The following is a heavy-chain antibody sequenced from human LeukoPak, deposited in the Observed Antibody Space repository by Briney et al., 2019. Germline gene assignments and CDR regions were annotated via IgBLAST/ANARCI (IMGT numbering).Heavy chain of an antibody. V-gene: IGHV3-7*01. CDR2: INQDGSEK. CDR3: ASYGPMEALDY. D-gene: IGHD3-10*01. Sequence: WVANINQDGSEKYYVDSVKGRFTISRDNAKNSLYLQMNSLRAEDTAVYYCASYGPMEALDYWGQGTLVTVSS. J-gene: IGHJ4*02.